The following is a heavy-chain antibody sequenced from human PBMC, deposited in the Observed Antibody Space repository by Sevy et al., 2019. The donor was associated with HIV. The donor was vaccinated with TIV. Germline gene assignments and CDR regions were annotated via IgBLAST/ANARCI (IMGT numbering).Heavy chain of an antibody. CDR2: INPNSGGT. CDR3: ARVPAIVPHGGDDY. CDR1: GYTFTGYY. D-gene: IGHD1-26*01. J-gene: IGHJ4*02. V-gene: IGHV1-2*06. Sequence: ASVKVSCKASGYTFTGYYMHWVRQAPGQGLEWMGRINPNSGGTNYAQKFQGRVTMSRDTSISTAYMELSRLRSDDTAVYFCARVPAIVPHGGDDYWGQGTLVTVSS.